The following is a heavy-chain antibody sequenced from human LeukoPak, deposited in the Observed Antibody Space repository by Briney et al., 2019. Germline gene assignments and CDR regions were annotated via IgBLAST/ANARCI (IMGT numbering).Heavy chain of an antibody. CDR1: GGSISSYY. CDR3: ARGTSDEMYRWFDP. D-gene: IGHD5-24*01. V-gene: IGHV4-34*01. J-gene: IGHJ5*02. CDR2: INHSGST. Sequence: SETLSLTCTVSGGSISSYYWSWIRQPPGKGLEWIGEINHSGSTNYNPSLKSRVTISVDTSKNQFSLKLSSVTAADTAVYYCARGTSDEMYRWFDPWGQGTLVTVSS.